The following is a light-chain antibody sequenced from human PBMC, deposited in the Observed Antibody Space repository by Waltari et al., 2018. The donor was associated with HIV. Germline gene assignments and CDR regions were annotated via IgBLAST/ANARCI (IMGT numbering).Light chain of an antibody. V-gene: IGLV1-40*01. CDR3: QSSDIRLHGLWV. CDR1: KSNIGAGHD. Sequence: QSLLTQPPSVSATPGQRITISCTGNKSNIGAGHDVHWYRQLPGTAPRLLIFANPNLPSGVPDRIFGSKSTASASLAITGLQAEDEGYYYCQSSDIRLHGLWVFGGGTKVTVL. CDR2: ANP. J-gene: IGLJ3*02.